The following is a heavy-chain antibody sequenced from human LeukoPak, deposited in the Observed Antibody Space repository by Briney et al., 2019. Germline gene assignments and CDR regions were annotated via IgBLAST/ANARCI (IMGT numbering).Heavy chain of an antibody. Sequence: ASVKVSCKASGYTFTGYYMHWVRQAPGQGLEWMGWINPNSGGTNYAQKFQGRVTMTRDTSISTAYMELSRLRSDDTAVYYCARVLSSSWYFSFDYWGQGTLVTVS. D-gene: IGHD6-13*01. J-gene: IGHJ4*02. CDR2: INPNSGGT. CDR3: ARVLSSSWYFSFDY. V-gene: IGHV1-2*02. CDR1: GYTFTGYY.